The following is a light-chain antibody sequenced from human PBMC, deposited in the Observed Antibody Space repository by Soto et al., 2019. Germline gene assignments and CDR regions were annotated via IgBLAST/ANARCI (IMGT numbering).Light chain of an antibody. CDR3: SSYTSYNTVV. CDR2: EVS. CDR1: SSDVGGYNY. Sequence: QYALTQPASVSGSPGQSISISCAGTSSDVGGYNYVSWYQQHPGKAPKLMISEVSNRPSGVSDRFSGSKSGNTASLTISGLQGEDEADYYCSSYTSYNTVVFGGGTKLTVL. V-gene: IGLV2-14*01. J-gene: IGLJ2*01.